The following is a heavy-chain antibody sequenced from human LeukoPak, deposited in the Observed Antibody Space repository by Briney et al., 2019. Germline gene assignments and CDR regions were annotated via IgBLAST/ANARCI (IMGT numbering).Heavy chain of an antibody. CDR2: IYHSGST. Sequence: SETLSLTCAVSGGSISSGGYSWSWIRQPPGKGLEWIGYIYHSGSTYYNPSLKSRVTISVDRSKNQFSLKLSSVTAADTAVYYCASGGGSSSWYPEYFDYWGQGTLVTVSS. CDR3: ASGGGSSSWYPEYFDY. V-gene: IGHV4-30-2*01. J-gene: IGHJ4*02. CDR1: GGSISSGGYS. D-gene: IGHD6-13*01.